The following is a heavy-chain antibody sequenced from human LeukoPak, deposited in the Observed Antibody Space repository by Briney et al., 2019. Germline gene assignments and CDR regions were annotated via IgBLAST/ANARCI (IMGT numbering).Heavy chain of an antibody. CDR2: IYYSGST. J-gene: IGHJ4*02. CDR3: ASILWFGEFNDY. D-gene: IGHD3-10*01. Sequence: SETLSLTCTVSGGSISSGGYYWSWIRRHPGKGLEWIGYIYYSGSTYYNPSLKSRVTISVDTSKNQFSLKLSSVTAADTAVHYCASILWFGEFNDYWGQGTLVTVSS. V-gene: IGHV4-31*03. CDR1: GGSISSGGYY.